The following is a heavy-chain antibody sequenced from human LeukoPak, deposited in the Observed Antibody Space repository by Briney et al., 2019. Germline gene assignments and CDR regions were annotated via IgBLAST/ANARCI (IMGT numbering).Heavy chain of an antibody. V-gene: IGHV3-30*18. CDR1: GFTFSSYG. CDR3: AKDLGTTGDYYGMDA. Sequence: GGSLRLSCAASGFTFSSYGMHWVRQAPGKGLEWVAVISYDGSNKYYADSVKGRFTISRDNSKNTLYLQMNSLRAEDTAVYYCAKDLGTTGDYYGMDAWGQGTTVTVSS. J-gene: IGHJ6*02. CDR2: ISYDGSNK. D-gene: IGHD1-7*01.